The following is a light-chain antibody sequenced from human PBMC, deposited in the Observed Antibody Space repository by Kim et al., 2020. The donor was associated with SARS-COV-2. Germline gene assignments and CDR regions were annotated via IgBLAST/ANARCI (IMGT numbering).Light chain of an antibody. CDR3: CSYAGSYTYV. CDR2: DVS. CDR1: SSDVGGYNY. V-gene: IGLV2-11*01. Sequence: QSALTQPRSVSGSPGQSVTISCTGTSSDVGGYNYVSWYQHHPGKAPKLMIYDVSKRPSGVPDRFSVSKSGNTASLTVSGLQAEDEADYYCCSYAGSYTYVFRTGTKVTVL. J-gene: IGLJ1*01.